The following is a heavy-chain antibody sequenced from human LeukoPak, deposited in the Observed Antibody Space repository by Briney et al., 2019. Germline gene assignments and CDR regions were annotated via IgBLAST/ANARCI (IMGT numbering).Heavy chain of an antibody. J-gene: IGHJ4*02. V-gene: IGHV1-69*04. CDR3: AREQRFGEIFIDY. CDR2: IIAILGIA. D-gene: IGHD3-10*01. Sequence: GASVKVSCKASGYTFTSYDINWVRQATGQGLEWMGRIIAILGIANYAQKFQGRVTITADKSTSTAYMELSSLRSEDTAVYYCAREQRFGEIFIDYWGQGTLVTVSS. CDR1: GYTFTSYD.